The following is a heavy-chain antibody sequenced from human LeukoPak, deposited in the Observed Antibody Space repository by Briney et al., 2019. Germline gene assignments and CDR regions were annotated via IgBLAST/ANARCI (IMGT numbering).Heavy chain of an antibody. CDR1: GGSFSGYY. CDR3: ARRDFWSGYCNY. Sequence: PSETLSLTCGVYGGSFSGYYWNWIRQPPGKGLEWIGEINHSGSTNYNPSLKSRVTISGDTSKNQFSLKLTSVTAADTAVYYCARRDFWSGYCNYWGQGTLVTVSS. V-gene: IGHV4-34*01. CDR2: INHSGST. D-gene: IGHD3-3*01. J-gene: IGHJ4*02.